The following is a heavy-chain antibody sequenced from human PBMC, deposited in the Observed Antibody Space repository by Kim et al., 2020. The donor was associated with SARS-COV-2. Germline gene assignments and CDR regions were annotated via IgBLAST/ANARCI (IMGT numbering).Heavy chain of an antibody. J-gene: IGHJ5*02. Sequence: ASVKVSCKASGYTFTSYGISWVRQAPGQGLEWMGWISAYNGNTNYAQKLQGRVTMTTDTSTSTAYMELRSLRSDDTAVYYCARSAGPYSSSWGNWFDPWGQGTLVTVSS. D-gene: IGHD6-13*01. CDR3: ARSAGPYSSSWGNWFDP. V-gene: IGHV1-18*01. CDR2: ISAYNGNT. CDR1: GYTFTSYG.